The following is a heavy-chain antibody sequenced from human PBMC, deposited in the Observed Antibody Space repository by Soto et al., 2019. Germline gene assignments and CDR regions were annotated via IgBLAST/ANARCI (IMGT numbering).Heavy chain of an antibody. J-gene: IGHJ4*02. V-gene: IGHV3-30*18. D-gene: IGHD3-3*01. CDR3: AKEEDDFWNGYRYFDY. CDR2: ISYDGSNK. CDR1: GFTFSSYG. Sequence: QVQLVESGGGVVQPGRSLRLSCAASGFTFSSYGMHWVRQAPGKGLEWVAVISYDGSNKYYADSVKGRFTISRDNSKNTLYLQMNSLRAEDTAVYYCAKEEDDFWNGYRYFDYWGQGTLVTVSS.